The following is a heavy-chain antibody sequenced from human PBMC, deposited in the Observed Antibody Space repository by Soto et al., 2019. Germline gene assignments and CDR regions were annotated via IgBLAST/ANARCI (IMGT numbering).Heavy chain of an antibody. D-gene: IGHD6-19*01. J-gene: IGHJ4*02. CDR2: INPNSGGT. V-gene: IGHV1-2*02. CDR3: ARVIAVAGFFDY. CDR1: GYTFTGYY. Sequence: ASVKVSCKASGYTFTGYYMHWVRQAPGQGLEWMGWINPNSGGTNYAQKFQGRVTMTRDTSISTAYMELSRLRSDDTAVYYCARVIAVAGFFDYWGQGTLVTVSS.